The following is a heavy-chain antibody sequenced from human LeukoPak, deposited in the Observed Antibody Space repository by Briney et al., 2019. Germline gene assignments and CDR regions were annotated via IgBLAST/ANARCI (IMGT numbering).Heavy chain of an antibody. D-gene: IGHD3-10*01. V-gene: IGHV4-61*01. J-gene: IGHJ5*02. Sequence: SETLSLTCTVSGGSISSGSYYWSWIRQPPGKGLEWIGYIYYSGGTNYNPSLKSRVTLSVDTSKNQFSLKLSSVTAADTAVYYCARGGGFGELLYHWGQGTLVTVSS. CDR2: IYYSGGT. CDR3: ARGGGFGELLYH. CDR1: GGSISSGSYY.